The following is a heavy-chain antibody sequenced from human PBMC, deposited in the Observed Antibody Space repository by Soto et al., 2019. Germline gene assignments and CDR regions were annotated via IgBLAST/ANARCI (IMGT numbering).Heavy chain of an antibody. CDR1: GFTFSSYA. D-gene: IGHD1-26*01. CDR2: ISAYGGGT. Sequence: PGGSLRLSCAASGFTFSSYAMSWVRQAPGKGLEWVSAISAYGGGTHYADSVKGRFTISRDNSKNTLYLQMNSLRAEDTAVYYCAKTLHSAVPGTYYGMDVWGQGTTVTVSS. CDR3: AKTLHSAVPGTYYGMDV. J-gene: IGHJ6*02. V-gene: IGHV3-23*01.